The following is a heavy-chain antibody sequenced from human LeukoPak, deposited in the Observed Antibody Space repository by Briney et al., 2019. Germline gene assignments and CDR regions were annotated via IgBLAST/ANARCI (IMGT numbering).Heavy chain of an antibody. CDR2: ISYDGINK. J-gene: IGHJ4*02. CDR3: AKGRSGSYYSPLDY. Sequence: GRSLRLSCAASGFTFSSYGMHWVRQAPGKGLDWVAVISYDGINKYYGDSVKGRFTISRDRPKNTLYLQMKSLRAEDTAVYYCAKGRSGSYYSPLDYWGQGTLVTVSS. D-gene: IGHD3-10*01. CDR1: GFTFSSYG. V-gene: IGHV3-30*18.